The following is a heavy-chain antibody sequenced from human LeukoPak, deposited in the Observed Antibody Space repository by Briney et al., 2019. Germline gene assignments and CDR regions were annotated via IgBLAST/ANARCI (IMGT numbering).Heavy chain of an antibody. CDR3: AELGITMIGGV. V-gene: IGHV3-7*01. CDR2: INQDGSEK. CDR1: GFTFTTNW. J-gene: IGHJ6*04. Sequence: GGSLRLSCAASGFTFTTNWMTWVRQAPGKGLEWVATINQDGSEKYYVDSVKGRFTISRDNAKNSLYLQMNRLRAEDTAVYYCAELGITMIGGVWGKGTTVTISS. D-gene: IGHD3-10*02.